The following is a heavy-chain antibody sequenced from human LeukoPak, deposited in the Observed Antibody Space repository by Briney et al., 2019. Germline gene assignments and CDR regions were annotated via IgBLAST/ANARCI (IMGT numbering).Heavy chain of an antibody. V-gene: IGHV4-34*01. CDR3: ARGRITIFGVVIIGLVWFDP. J-gene: IGHJ5*02. Sequence: SETLSLTCAVYGGSFSGYYWSWIRQPPGKGLEWLGEINHSGSTNYNPSLKSRVTISVDTSKNQFSLKLSSVTAADTAVYYCARGRITIFGVVIIGLVWFDPWGQGTLVTVSS. CDR1: GGSFSGYY. CDR2: INHSGST. D-gene: IGHD3-3*01.